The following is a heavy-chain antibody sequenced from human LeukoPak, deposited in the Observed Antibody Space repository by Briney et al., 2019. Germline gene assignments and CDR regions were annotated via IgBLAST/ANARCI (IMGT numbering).Heavy chain of an antibody. CDR3: ARYSSSSSYYYYMDV. J-gene: IGHJ6*03. D-gene: IGHD6-6*01. CDR2: IYTSGST. CDR1: GGSISSGSYY. V-gene: IGHV4-61*02. Sequence: SQTLSLTCTVSGGSISSGSYYWSWIRQPAGKGLEWIGRIYTSGSTNYNPSLKSRITISVDTSKNQFSLKLSSVTAADTAVYYYARYSSSSSYYYYMDVWGKGTTVTVSS.